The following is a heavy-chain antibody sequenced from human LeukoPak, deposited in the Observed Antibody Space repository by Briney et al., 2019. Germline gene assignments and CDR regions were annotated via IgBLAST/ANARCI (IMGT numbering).Heavy chain of an antibody. D-gene: IGHD4-17*01. CDR2: ISSNGGST. CDR3: ARGKRTVTTGTRYNWFDP. J-gene: IGHJ5*02. Sequence: GGSLRLSCAASGFTFSSYAMHWVRQAPGKGLEYVSAISSNGGSTYYANSVKGRFTISRDNSKNTLYLQMGSLRAEDTAVYYCARGKRTVTTGTRYNWFDPWGQGTLVTVSS. V-gene: IGHV3-64*01. CDR1: GFTFSSYA.